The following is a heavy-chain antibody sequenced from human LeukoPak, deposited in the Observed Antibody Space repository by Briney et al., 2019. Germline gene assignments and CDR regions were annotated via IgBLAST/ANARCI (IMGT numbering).Heavy chain of an antibody. CDR3: ARGGGYSYGYLNY. CDR1: GFTFSSDW. V-gene: IGHV3-74*01. D-gene: IGHD5-18*01. Sequence: PWGYLRLSCAASGFTFSSDWMHWVRQAPGHGLVWVSRINSDGSSTSYADSVKGRFTISRDNAKNTLYLQMNSLRAEDTAVYYCARGGGYSYGYLNYWGQGTLVTVSS. J-gene: IGHJ4*02. CDR2: INSDGSST.